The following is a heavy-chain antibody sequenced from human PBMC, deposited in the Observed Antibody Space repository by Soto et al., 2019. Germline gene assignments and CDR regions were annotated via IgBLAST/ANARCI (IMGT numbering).Heavy chain of an antibody. Sequence: QVQLQESGPGLVKPSETLSLTCTVSGGDISSGDYYWAWLRQPPGKGLEWIASIYYVGSTFYNSSLESGVTISVAVAKTLFPLYLSSVTAADAAVFYCARLRWERPWVFDYWGQGTLVTVSS. CDR1: GGDISSGDYY. J-gene: IGHJ4*02. CDR2: IYYVGST. V-gene: IGHV4-39*02. CDR3: ARLRWERPWVFDY. D-gene: IGHD1-26*01.